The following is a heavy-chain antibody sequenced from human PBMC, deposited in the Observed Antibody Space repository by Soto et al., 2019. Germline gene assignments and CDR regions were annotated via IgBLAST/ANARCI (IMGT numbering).Heavy chain of an antibody. Sequence: SETLSLTCAVYGGSFSGYYWSWIRQPPGKGLEWIGEINHSGSTNYNPSLKSRVTISVDTSKNQFSLKLSSVTAADTAVYYCARAHGGFWSGYSRRWFDPWGQGTLVTVSS. CDR2: INHSGST. CDR3: ARAHGGFWSGYSRRWFDP. CDR1: GGSFSGYY. J-gene: IGHJ5*02. D-gene: IGHD3-3*01. V-gene: IGHV4-34*01.